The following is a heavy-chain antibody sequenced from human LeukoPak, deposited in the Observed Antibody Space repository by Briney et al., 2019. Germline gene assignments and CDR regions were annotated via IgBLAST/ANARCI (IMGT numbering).Heavy chain of an antibody. V-gene: IGHV4-59*12. D-gene: IGHD4-11*01. J-gene: IGHJ4*02. Sequence: PSETLPLTCTVSGGSISSYYWSWIRQPPGKGLEWIGYIYYSGSTYYNPSLKSRVTISVDTSKNQFSLKLSSVTAADTAVYYCARDGRATTPDYWGQGTLVTVSS. CDR2: IYYSGST. CDR1: GGSISSYY. CDR3: ARDGRATTPDY.